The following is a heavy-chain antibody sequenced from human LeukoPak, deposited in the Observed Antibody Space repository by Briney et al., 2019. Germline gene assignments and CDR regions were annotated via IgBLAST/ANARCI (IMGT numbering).Heavy chain of an antibody. J-gene: IGHJ4*02. Sequence: PSETLSLTCTVSGGSISSSSYYWGWIRQPPGKGLEWIGSIYYSGSTYYNPSLKSRVTISVDTSKNQFSLKLSSVTAADTAVYYCARTSMTTVTIDYWGQGTLVTVSS. CDR2: IYYSGST. CDR3: ARTSMTTVTIDY. CDR1: GGSISSSSYY. V-gene: IGHV4-39*07. D-gene: IGHD4-17*01.